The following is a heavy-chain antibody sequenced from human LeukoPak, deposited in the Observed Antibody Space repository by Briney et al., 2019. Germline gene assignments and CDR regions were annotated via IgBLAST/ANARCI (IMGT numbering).Heavy chain of an antibody. CDR2: ISYTNII. CDR1: GFTFSTYS. D-gene: IGHD2-2*01. CDR3: ARLPAYCSSTSCYYDY. V-gene: IGHV3-48*01. J-gene: IGHJ4*02. Sequence: GGSLRLSCAASGFTFSTYSMNWVRQAPGKGLEWVSYISYTNIIYFADSVKGRFTISRDNAKNSLYLQMNSLRAEDTAVYYCARLPAYCSSTSCYYDYWGQGTLVTVSS.